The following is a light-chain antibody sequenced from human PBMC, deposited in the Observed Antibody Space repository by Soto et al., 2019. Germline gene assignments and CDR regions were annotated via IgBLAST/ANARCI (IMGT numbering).Light chain of an antibody. CDR2: DVS. J-gene: IGLJ1*01. V-gene: IGLV2-14*01. CDR1: SSGLGAYKY. Sequence: QSALTQHASVSGSPGQSITISCTGTSSGLGAYKYVTWYQQGPSKAPNLMSYDVSNRPSGVSNRFSVSKSGNTASLTISGLQAEDEADYYCSSYTSSSTRGFGTGTKVTGL. CDR3: SSYTSSSTRG.